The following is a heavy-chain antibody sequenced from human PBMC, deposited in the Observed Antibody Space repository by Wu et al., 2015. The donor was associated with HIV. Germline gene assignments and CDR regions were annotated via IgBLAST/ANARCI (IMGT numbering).Heavy chain of an antibody. CDR3: ASGGSYDSSRGAFDI. CDR1: GYTFTSYY. CDR2: INPSGGST. J-gene: IGHJ3*02. V-gene: IGHV1-46*01. D-gene: IGHD3-22*01. Sequence: QVQLVQSGAEVKKPGASVKVPCKAFGYTFTSYYMHWVRQAPGQGLEWMGIINPSGGSTNYAQKFQGRVTMTRDTSTSTVYMELSSLRSEDTAVYYCASGGSYDSSRGAFDIWGQGAMVTVS.